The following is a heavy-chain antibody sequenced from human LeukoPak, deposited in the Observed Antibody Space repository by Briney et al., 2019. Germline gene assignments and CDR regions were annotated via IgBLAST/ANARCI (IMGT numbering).Heavy chain of an antibody. CDR3: ARDSLDDCSGGSCYPGDY. CDR1: GFTFSDYY. D-gene: IGHD2-15*01. V-gene: IGHV3-11*01. Sequence: GGSLRLSCAASGFTFSDYYMSWIRQAPGKGLEWVSYISSSGSTIYFADSVKGRFTISRDNAKNSLYLQMNSLRAEDTAVYYCARDSLDDCSGGSCYPGDYWGQGTLVTVSS. CDR2: ISSSGSTI. J-gene: IGHJ4*02.